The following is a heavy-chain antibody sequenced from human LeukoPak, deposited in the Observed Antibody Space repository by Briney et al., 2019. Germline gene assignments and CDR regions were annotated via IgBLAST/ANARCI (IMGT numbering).Heavy chain of an antibody. V-gene: IGHV3-66*01. CDR1: GFTVSSNY. CDR3: ATTNRVFV. Sequence: PGGSLRLSCAASGFTVSSNYMSWVRQAPGKGLEWVLVIYSGGSRYYADSVKGRFTISRDNSKNTLYLQMNSLRAEDTAVYYCATTNRVFVWGQGTLVTVSS. CDR2: IYSGGSR. D-gene: IGHD3-10*01. J-gene: IGHJ4*02.